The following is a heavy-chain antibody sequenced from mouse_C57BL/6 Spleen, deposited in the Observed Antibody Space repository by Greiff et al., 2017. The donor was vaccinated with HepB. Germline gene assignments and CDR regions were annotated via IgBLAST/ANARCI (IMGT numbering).Heavy chain of an antibody. CDR1: GYTFTSYW. J-gene: IGHJ2*01. Sequence: QVQLQQPGAELVKPGASVKMSCKASGYTFTSYWITWVKQRPGQGLEWIGDIYPGSGSTNYNEKFKSKATLTVDTSSSTAYMQLSSLTSEDSAVYYCARCTVKRWTFDYWGQGTTLTVSS. CDR2: IYPGSGST. D-gene: IGHD1-1*01. V-gene: IGHV1-55*01. CDR3: ARCTVKRWTFDY.